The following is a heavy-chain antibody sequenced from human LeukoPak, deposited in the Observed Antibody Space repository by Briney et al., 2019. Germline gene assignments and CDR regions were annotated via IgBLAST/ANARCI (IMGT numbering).Heavy chain of an antibody. V-gene: IGHV1-2*02. CDR3: AREIDYGSDPVAWFDP. CDR2: INPNSGGT. CDR1: RYTFTGSY. Sequence: ASVKVSCMVSRYTFTGSYMHWVRQAPGQGLEWMGWINPNSGGTTYAQKLQGRVTMTRDTSISTASMELNRLRSDDTAMYYCAREIDYGSDPVAWFDPWGQGTLVTVSS. D-gene: IGHD3-10*01. J-gene: IGHJ5*02.